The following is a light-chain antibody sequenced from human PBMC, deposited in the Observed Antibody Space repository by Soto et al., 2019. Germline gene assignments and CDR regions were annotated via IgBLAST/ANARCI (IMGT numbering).Light chain of an antibody. J-gene: IGLJ1*01. Sequence: QSVLTQPPSASGSPGRSVTISCTGTSSDIGGYNYVSWYQQHPGKAPKLMIYEVNKRPSGVPDRFSGSKSGTSASLAISGLRSDDEADYFCATWDDSLNGFYVFGTGTKVTVL. V-gene: IGLV2-8*01. CDR3: ATWDDSLNGFYV. CDR2: EVN. CDR1: SSDIGGYNY.